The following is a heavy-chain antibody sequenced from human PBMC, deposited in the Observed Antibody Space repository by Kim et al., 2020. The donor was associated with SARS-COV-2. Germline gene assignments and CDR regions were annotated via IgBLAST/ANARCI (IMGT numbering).Heavy chain of an antibody. D-gene: IGHD3-3*01. V-gene: IGHV3-7*03. CDR3: ARETWRRALDI. J-gene: IGHJ3*02. Sequence: GGSLRLSCAASGSTFSKYWMTWVRQAPGKGLEWVANVNEHGREKFYVDAVKGRFSISRDNAKNSLYLQMNSPRTEDTAVYFCARETWRRALDIWGQGTAVTVSS. CDR2: VNEHGREK. CDR1: GSTFSKYW.